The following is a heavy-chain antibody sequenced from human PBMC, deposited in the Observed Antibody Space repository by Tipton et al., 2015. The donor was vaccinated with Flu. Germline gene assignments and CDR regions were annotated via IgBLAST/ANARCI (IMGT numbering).Heavy chain of an antibody. D-gene: IGHD3-10*01. J-gene: IGHJ4*02. Sequence: GSLRLSCAASGFSFSTYWMSWVRQAPGKGLEWVANINQDGSKKSYVDSVRGRFTISRDNGKNSVYLQMNSLRGEDTAVYYCAREGASNYYPYYFDFWGQGTLVTVSS. CDR2: INQDGSKK. CDR3: AREGASNYYPYYFDF. CDR1: GFSFSTYW. V-gene: IGHV3-7*01.